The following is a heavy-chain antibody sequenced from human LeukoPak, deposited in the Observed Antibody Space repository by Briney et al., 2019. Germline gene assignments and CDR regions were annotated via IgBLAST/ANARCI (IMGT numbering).Heavy chain of an antibody. J-gene: IGHJ6*02. CDR3: ARGLGSCSGGSCYFIPYYYYGMDV. D-gene: IGHD2-15*01. Sequence: PSETLSLTCTVSGGSISSGSYYWSWIRQPPGKGLEWIGEINHSGSTNYNPSLKSRVTISVDTSKNQFSLKLSSVTAADTAVYYCARGLGSCSGGSCYFIPYYYYGMDVWGQGTTVTVSS. V-gene: IGHV4-39*07. CDR1: GGSISSGSYY. CDR2: INHSGST.